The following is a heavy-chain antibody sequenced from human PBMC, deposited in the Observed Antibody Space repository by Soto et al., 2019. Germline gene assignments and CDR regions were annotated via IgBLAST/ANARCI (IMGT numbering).Heavy chain of an antibody. D-gene: IGHD6-6*01. CDR3: ATGNGIVARSYFDY. J-gene: IGHJ4*02. CDR1: GFTFSSYG. V-gene: IGHV3-33*01. CDR2: IWYDGSNK. Sequence: PGGSLILSFAASGFTFSSYGMHWVRQAPGKGLEWVAVIWYDGSNKYYADSVKGRFTISRDNSKNTLYLQMNSLRAEDTAVYYCATGNGIVARSYFDYSGQGTLVTVSS.